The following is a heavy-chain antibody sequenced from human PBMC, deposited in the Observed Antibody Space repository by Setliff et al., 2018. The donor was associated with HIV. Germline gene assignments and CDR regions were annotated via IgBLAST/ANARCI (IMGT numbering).Heavy chain of an antibody. CDR3: VRGGLGGDYGVGVFYYYYYGMDV. Sequence: ASVMVSCKASGYTFTGYYMHWVRQAPGQGLEWMGWINPNSGGTNYAQKFQGWVTMTRDTSISTAYMELSRLRSDDTAVYYCVRGGLGGDYGVGVFYYYYYGMDVWGQGTTVTVSS. V-gene: IGHV1-2*04. CDR1: GYTFTGYY. CDR2: INPNSGGT. J-gene: IGHJ6*02. D-gene: IGHD4-17*01.